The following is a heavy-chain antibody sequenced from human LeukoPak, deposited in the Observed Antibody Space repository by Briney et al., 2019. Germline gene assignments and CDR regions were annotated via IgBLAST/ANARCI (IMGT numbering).Heavy chain of an antibody. Sequence: GSLRLSCAASGFTFSSYSMNWVRQAPGKGLEWVSSISSSSSYIYYADSVKGRLTISRDNAKNSLYLQMNSLRAEDTAVYYCARDQRRAAAGTGSWGQGTLVTVSS. CDR1: GFTFSSYS. D-gene: IGHD6-13*01. J-gene: IGHJ4*02. V-gene: IGHV3-21*01. CDR3: ARDQRRAAAGTGS. CDR2: ISSSSSYI.